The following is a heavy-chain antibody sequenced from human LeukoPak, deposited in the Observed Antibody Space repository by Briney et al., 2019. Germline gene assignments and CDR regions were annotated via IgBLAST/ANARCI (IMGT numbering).Heavy chain of an antibody. CDR2: FDPEDGET. J-gene: IGHJ3*02. V-gene: IGHV1-24*01. CDR3: ATDHRVWNYSEGAFDI. CDR1: GYTLTELS. D-gene: IGHD1-7*01. Sequence: ASVKVSCKVSGYTLTELSMHWVRQAPGKGLEWMGGFDPEDGETIYAQKFQGRVTMTEDTSTDTAYMELSSLRSEDTAVYYCATDHRVWNYSEGAFDIRGQGTMVTVSS.